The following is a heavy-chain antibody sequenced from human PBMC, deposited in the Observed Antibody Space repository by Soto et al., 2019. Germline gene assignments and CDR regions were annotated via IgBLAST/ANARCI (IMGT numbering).Heavy chain of an antibody. D-gene: IGHD6-19*01. CDR2: IWHDGRNT. V-gene: IGHV3-30*02. CDR3: AKGGRQWLVTYDFNY. Sequence: PGGSLRLSCAASGFTFSSYGMHWVRQAPGKGLEWVAVIWHDGRNTHYADSVKGRFTISRDSSKNTVSLEMTSLRAEDTAVYYCAKGGRQWLVTYDFNYWGQGALVTVSS. J-gene: IGHJ4*02. CDR1: GFTFSSYG.